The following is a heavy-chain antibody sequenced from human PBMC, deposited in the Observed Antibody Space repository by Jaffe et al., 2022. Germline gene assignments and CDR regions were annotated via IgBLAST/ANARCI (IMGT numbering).Heavy chain of an antibody. CDR3: ARIPDCRSRDCYDHYFNS. CDR2: TRMEESNYAT. Sequence: EVQLVESGGGLVQPGGSLKLSCAASGFVFSGSAIHWVRQASGKGLEWVGRTRMEESNYATAYAASVQGRFIVSRDDSQNTAYLQMNSLKTEDTAVYYCARIPDCRSRDCYDHYFNSWGQGTLVTVSS. V-gene: IGHV3-73*02. J-gene: IGHJ4*02. D-gene: IGHD2-21*02. CDR1: GFVFSGSA.